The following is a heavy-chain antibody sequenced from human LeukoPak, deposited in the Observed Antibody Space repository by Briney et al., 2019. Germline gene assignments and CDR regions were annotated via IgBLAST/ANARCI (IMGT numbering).Heavy chain of an antibody. V-gene: IGHV1-18*01. CDR3: AREGYYDSSGSPFDP. CDR2: ISAYNGNT. Sequence: ASVKVSCKASGYTFTSYGISWVRQAPGQGLEWMGWISAYNGNTNYAQKLQGRVTMTTDTSTSTAYMELRSLRSDDTAVYYCAREGYYDSSGSPFDPWGQGTLVTVSS. CDR1: GYTFTSYG. J-gene: IGHJ5*02. D-gene: IGHD3-22*01.